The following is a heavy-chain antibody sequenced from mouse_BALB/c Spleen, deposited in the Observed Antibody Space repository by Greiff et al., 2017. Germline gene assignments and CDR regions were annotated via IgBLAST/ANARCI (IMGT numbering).Heavy chain of an antibody. CDR2: ISYSGST. CDR1: GYSITSYYA. V-gene: IGHV3-2*02. D-gene: IGHD2-1*01. Sequence: EVQLQESGPGLVKPSQSLSLTCTVTGYSITSYYAWNWIRQFTGNKLECMGYISYSGSTSYNPSLKSRISITRDTSTNQSFLQLNSVTTEDTATYYCARGNYGYFDGWGAGTTVTVSS. CDR3: ARGNYGYFDG. J-gene: IGHJ1*01.